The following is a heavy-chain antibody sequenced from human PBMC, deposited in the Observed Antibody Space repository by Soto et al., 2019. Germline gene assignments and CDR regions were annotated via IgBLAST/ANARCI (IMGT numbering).Heavy chain of an antibody. CDR1: GYMFTSYD. CDR2: INGGNGNT. D-gene: IGHD3-10*01. V-gene: IGHV1-3*01. CDR3: ARPSAYGSGTHYGMDV. J-gene: IGHJ6*02. Sequence: QVQLVQSGAEVKKPGASVKVSCKASGYMFTSYDIHWVRQAPGQGLEWMGWINGGNGNTKYSQKFEGRVTITRDTSANTANMELNSLRDEDTAVYYCARPSAYGSGTHYGMDVWGQGTTVTVSS.